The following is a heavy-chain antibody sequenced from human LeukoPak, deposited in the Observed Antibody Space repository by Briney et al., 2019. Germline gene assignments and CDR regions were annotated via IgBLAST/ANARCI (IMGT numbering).Heavy chain of an antibody. CDR3: ARGPLSGYYYYYMDV. Sequence: GGSLRLSCAASGVTFSSYAMTWVRQAPGKGLEWVSGINWNGGSTGYADSVKGRFTISRDNAKNSLYLQMNSLRAEDTALYYCARGPLSGYYYYYMDVWGKGTTVTVSS. CDR2: INWNGGST. V-gene: IGHV3-20*04. J-gene: IGHJ6*03. CDR1: GVTFSSYA.